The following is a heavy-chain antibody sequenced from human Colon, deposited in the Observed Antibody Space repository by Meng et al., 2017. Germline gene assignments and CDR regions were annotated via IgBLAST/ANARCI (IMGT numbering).Heavy chain of an antibody. Sequence: QVHLRDWGPGLVKPAGTLSLPCAVSGGSISSTNWWSWIRQPPGKGLEWIGEISQSGSSNYNPSLKSRVTMSLDKSKNQFSLKLSSVTAADTAVYYCARGYYDSSGYGYWYFDLWGRGTLVTVSS. CDR2: ISQSGSS. CDR3: ARGYYDSSGYGYWYFDL. J-gene: IGHJ2*01. CDR1: GGSISSTNW. V-gene: IGHV4-4*02. D-gene: IGHD3-22*01.